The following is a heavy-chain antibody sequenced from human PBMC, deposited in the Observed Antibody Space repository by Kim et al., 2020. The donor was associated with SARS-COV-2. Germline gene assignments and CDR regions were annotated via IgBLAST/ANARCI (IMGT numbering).Heavy chain of an antibody. V-gene: IGHV3-30*15. J-gene: IGHJ4*02. D-gene: IGHD4-17*01. Sequence: DPVEGRFTISRDNSKNTLYLQMSSLRAEDTAVYYCARDRHATGTNYDFWGQGTLVTVSS. CDR3: ARDRHATGTNYDF.